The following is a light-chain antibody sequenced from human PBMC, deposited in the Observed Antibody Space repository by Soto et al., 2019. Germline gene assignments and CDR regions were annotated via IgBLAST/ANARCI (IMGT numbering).Light chain of an antibody. CDR2: AAY. CDR1: QGMSGY. Sequence: DIPLTQSPSFLSASVGDRFTITCRASQGMSGYLAWYQQKPGKAPKLLIYAAYTLHSGVPSRFSGGGSGTEFTLTIRSLQPEDFATYYCQHLKTYPLTFGGGPKVEIK. CDR3: QHLKTYPLT. J-gene: IGKJ4*02. V-gene: IGKV1-9*01.